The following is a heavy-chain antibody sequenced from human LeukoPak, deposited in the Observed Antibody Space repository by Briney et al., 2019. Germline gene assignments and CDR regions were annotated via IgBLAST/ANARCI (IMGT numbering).Heavy chain of an antibody. CDR1: GFTFSSYG. V-gene: IGHV3-33*01. J-gene: IGHJ6*04. D-gene: IGHD4-17*01. Sequence: GRSLRLSCAASGFTFSSYGMHWVRQAPGKGLEWVAVIWYDGSNKYYADSVKGRFTISRDNSKNTLYLQMNSLRAEDTAVYYCARVSTVITIHYYYGMDVWGKGTTVTVSS. CDR3: ARVSTVITIHYYYGMDV. CDR2: IWYDGSNK.